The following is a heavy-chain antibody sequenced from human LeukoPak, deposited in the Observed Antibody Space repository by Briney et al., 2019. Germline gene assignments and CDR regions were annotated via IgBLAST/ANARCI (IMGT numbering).Heavy chain of an antibody. CDR2: IHSGGST. J-gene: IGHJ6*02. CDR1: GFSVSSNY. V-gene: IGHV3-53*01. Sequence: GGSLRLSCAASGFSVSSNYMSWVRQAPGKGLEWVSVIHSGGSTYYADSVKGQFTISRDTSKNTLYLQMNSLRAEDTAVYYCAREDGMDVWGQGTTVTVSS. CDR3: AREDGMDV.